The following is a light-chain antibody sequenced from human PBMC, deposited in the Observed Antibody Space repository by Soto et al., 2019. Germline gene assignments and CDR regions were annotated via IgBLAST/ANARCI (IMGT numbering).Light chain of an antibody. J-gene: IGKJ1*01. Sequence: DIQMTQSPSTLSASVGDRVAISCRASQSISIWLAWYQQKPGKAPKLLIYKASSLESGVPSRFSGSGSGKELTLTISSLQTDDFATYYCQQYNDYSWTCGQGTKVEIK. CDR1: QSISIW. V-gene: IGKV1-5*03. CDR2: KAS. CDR3: QQYNDYSWT.